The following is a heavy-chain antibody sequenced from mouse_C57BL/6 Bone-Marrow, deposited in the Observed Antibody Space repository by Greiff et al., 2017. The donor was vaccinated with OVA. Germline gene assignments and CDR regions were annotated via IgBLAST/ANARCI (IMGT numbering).Heavy chain of an antibody. CDR2: IHPNSGST. J-gene: IGHJ2*01. V-gene: IGHV1-64*01. CDR1: GYTFTSYW. Sequence: QVQLQQPGAELVKPGASVKLSCKASGYTFTSYWMHWVKQRPGQGLEWIGMIHPNSGSTNYNEKFKSKATLTVDKSSSTAYMQLSSLTSEDSAVYYCGRGSAYYSNYYFDYWGQGTTLTVSS. D-gene: IGHD2-5*01. CDR3: GRGSAYYSNYYFDY.